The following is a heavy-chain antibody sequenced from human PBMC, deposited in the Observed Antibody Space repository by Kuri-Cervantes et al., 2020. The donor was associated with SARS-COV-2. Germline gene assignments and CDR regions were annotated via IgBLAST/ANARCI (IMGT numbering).Heavy chain of an antibody. D-gene: IGHD3-16*01. J-gene: IGHJ4*02. CDR2: ISSGSSYI. CDR3: ARLKGGG. V-gene: IGHV3-21*01. Sequence: GGSLRLSCAASGFTFSSYAMSWVRQAPGKGLEWVSSISSGSSYIFYADSVKGRFTISRDNAENSLYLQMNSLRAEDTAVYYCARLKGGGWGQGTLVTVSS. CDR1: GFTFSSYA.